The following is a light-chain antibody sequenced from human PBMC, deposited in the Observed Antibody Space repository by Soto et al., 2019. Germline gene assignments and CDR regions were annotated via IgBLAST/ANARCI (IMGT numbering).Light chain of an antibody. CDR1: QSVSTNF. CDR2: GAS. J-gene: IGKJ1*01. V-gene: IGKV3-20*01. Sequence: EIVLTQSPGTLSLSPGEGATLSCRASQSVSTNFFAWYQQKPGQAPRLLIYGASTRATGIPGRFSGSGSGTDFTLTISRLEPEDFAVYYCQQYGRTSWTFGQGTKVDNK. CDR3: QQYGRTSWT.